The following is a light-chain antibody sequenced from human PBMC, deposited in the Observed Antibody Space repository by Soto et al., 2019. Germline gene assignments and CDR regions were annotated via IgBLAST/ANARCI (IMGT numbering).Light chain of an antibody. Sequence: EIQLTQSPPTLSASVGDRVTITCRASQSIRYYLAWYQQMPGKAPKLLIYGASSLQSGVPSRFSGSGSGTEFTLTISRLQPDDFATYFCQHHNSYSQTFGQGTKVEIK. CDR3: QHHNSYSQT. CDR1: QSIRYY. CDR2: GAS. J-gene: IGKJ1*01. V-gene: IGKV1-5*01.